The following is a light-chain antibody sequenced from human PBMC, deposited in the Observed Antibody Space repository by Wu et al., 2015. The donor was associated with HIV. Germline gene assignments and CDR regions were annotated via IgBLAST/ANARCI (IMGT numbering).Light chain of an antibody. CDR1: QNVNSD. CDR3: QQRSNWPPGYT. CDR2: GAS. V-gene: IGKV3D-20*02. J-gene: IGKJ2*01. Sequence: DIVLTQSPGTLSLSPGERATLSCRASQNVNSDYLAWYQQRPGQTPRLLIYGASRRATDIPDRFSGSGSGTDFTLTISSLEPEDFAVYYCQQRSNWPPGYTFGLGDQAGDQT.